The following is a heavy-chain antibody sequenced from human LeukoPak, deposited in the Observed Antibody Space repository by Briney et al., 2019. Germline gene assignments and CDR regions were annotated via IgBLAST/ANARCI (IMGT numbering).Heavy chain of an antibody. J-gene: IGHJ4*02. V-gene: IGHV3-7*01. D-gene: IGHD2-8*01. CDR1: GFTFSNAW. Sequence: GGSLRLSCAASGFTFSNAWMSWVRQAPGKGLEWVASIREDGSQKSSVDSVKGRFTISRDNAKTSLYLQMDSLRAEDTAVYWCARGPTNGQAFDYWGQGTLVSVSS. CDR3: ARGPTNGQAFDY. CDR2: IREDGSQK.